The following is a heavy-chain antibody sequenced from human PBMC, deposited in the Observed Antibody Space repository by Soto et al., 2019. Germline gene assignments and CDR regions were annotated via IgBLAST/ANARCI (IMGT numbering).Heavy chain of an antibody. J-gene: IGHJ4*02. Sequence: SETLSLTCTVSGGSISSYYWSWIRQPPGKGLEWIGYIYYSGSTNYNPSLKSRVTISVDTFKNQFSLKRSSVTAADTAVYYCARVGDSSSWYFSGYFDYWGQGTLVTVSS. V-gene: IGHV4-59*01. CDR1: GGSISSYY. CDR2: IYYSGST. D-gene: IGHD6-13*01. CDR3: ARVGDSSSWYFSGYFDY.